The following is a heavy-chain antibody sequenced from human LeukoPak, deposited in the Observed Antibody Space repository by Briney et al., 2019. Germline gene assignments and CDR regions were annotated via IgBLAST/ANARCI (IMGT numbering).Heavy chain of an antibody. J-gene: IGHJ6*03. CDR3: ARRIAARYYYYMDV. CDR2: IYYSGST. CDR1: GGSISSYY. V-gene: IGHV4-59*01. D-gene: IGHD6-6*01. Sequence: PSETLSLTCTVSGGSISSYYWSWIRQPPGKGLEWIGYIYYSGSTNYNPSLKSRVTISVDTPKNQFSLKLSSVTAADTAVYYCARRIAARYYYYMDVWGKGTTVTVSS.